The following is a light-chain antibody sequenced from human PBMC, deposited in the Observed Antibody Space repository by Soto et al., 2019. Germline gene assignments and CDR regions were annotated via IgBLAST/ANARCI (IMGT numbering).Light chain of an antibody. CDR1: QTISFS. CDR3: LQYNTYSLVWT. V-gene: IGKV1-5*01. Sequence: DIQMTQSPSTLSASVGYRVTITCRSIQTISFSLAWYQQKPGKAPKLLIYDASSLESGVPSRFSGSGSGTEFTLTISSLQPDDFATYYCLQYNTYSLVWTFGQGTKVDIK. J-gene: IGKJ1*01. CDR2: DAS.